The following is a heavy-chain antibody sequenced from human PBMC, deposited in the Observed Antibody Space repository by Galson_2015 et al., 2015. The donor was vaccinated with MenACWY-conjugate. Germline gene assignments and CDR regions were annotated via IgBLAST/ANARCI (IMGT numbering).Heavy chain of an antibody. V-gene: IGHV3-74*01. J-gene: IGHJ4*02. Sequence: SLRLSRAPSGFTFHNYWLHWLRQPPGKGREGISYIKADVSFSNYADSVKGRFTISTVNAKNMVYLQMDGLGDEDTAVYFCARDSNWSFDSWGQGTLVTVSS. CDR1: GFTFHNYW. CDR2: IKADVSFS. CDR3: ARDSNWSFDS. D-gene: IGHD6-13*01.